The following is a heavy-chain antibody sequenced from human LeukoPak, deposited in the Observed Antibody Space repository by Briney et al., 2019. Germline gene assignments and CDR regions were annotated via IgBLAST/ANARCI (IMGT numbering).Heavy chain of an antibody. J-gene: IGHJ4*02. D-gene: IGHD3-10*01. CDR1: GYTFTGYY. V-gene: IGHV1-2*02. Sequence: ASVKVSCKASGYTFTGYYMHWVRQAPGQGLEWMGWINPNSGGTNFAQKFQGRVTMTRDTSISTAYMELSRLRSDDTAVYYCARDRLVSERITMVRGEWYFDYWGQGTLVTVSS. CDR3: ARDRLVSERITMVRGEWYFDY. CDR2: INPNSGGT.